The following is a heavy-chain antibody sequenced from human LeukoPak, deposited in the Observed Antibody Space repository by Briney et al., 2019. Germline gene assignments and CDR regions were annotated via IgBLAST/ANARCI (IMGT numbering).Heavy chain of an antibody. D-gene: IGHD5-12*01. CDR2: INHSGST. V-gene: IGHV4-34*01. CDR3: AKVRGGYDSTDAFDI. CDR1: GGSFSGYH. J-gene: IGHJ3*02. Sequence: PSETLSLTCAVYGGSFSGYHWSWIRQPPGKGLEWIGEINHSGSTNYNPSLKSRVTISVDTSKNQFSLKLSSVTAADTAVYYCAKVRGGYDSTDAFDIWGQGTMVTVSS.